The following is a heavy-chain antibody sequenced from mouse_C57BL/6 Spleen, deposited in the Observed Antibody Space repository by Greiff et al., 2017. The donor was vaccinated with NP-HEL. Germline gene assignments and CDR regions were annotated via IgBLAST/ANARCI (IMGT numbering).Heavy chain of an antibody. Sequence: VQLQQSGAELVRPGASVKLSCTASGLNIKDDYMHWVKQRPEQGLEWIGWIDPENGDTEYASKFQGKATITADTSSNTAYLQLSSLTSEDTAVYYCTIITTVVAPDYWGQGTTLTVSS. J-gene: IGHJ2*01. D-gene: IGHD1-1*01. CDR1: GLNIKDDY. CDR3: TIITTVVAPDY. V-gene: IGHV14-4*01. CDR2: IDPENGDT.